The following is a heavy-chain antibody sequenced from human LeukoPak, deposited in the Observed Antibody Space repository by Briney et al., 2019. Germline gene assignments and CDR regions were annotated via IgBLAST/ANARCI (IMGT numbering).Heavy chain of an antibody. CDR1: GYTFTGYY. CDR3: ARDWGYYDSSGYYKGSAFDI. Sequence: APVKVSCKASGYTFTGYYMHWVRQAPGQGLEWMGRINPNSGGTNYAQKFQGRVTMTRDTFISTADMELSRLRSDDTAVYYCARDWGYYDSSGYYKGSAFDIWGQGTMVTVSS. CDR2: INPNSGGT. D-gene: IGHD3-22*01. J-gene: IGHJ3*02. V-gene: IGHV1-2*06.